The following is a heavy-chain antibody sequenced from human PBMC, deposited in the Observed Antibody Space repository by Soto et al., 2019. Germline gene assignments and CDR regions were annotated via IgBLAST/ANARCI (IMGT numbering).Heavy chain of an antibody. Sequence: PVESLTILCKVYGYSFPRQGIVRVPQTPGKGLACMGSIYHGDSDTRYSPSLQGQVIISADKSNRTAYLEWSSLKASDSAMYYCVRIPHSTTSYYHQSYGMDVWGQGTTVTVS. CDR1: GYSFPRQG. CDR2: IYHGDSDT. V-gene: IGHV5-51*01. J-gene: IGHJ6*02. CDR3: VRIPHSTTSYYHQSYGMDV. D-gene: IGHD6-13*01.